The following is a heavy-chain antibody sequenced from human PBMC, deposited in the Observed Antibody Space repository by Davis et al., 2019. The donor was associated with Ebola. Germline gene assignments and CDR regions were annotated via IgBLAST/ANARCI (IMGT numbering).Heavy chain of an antibody. Sequence: MPSETLSLTCTVSGGSISGYFWSWIRQPPGKGLEWIGYIYYTGSTDYNPSLKSRVTISLVPSKNQFSLKLSSVTAADTAVYYCARGPGAIWFGEQLGGWFDPWGQGTLVTVSS. D-gene: IGHD3-10*01. CDR1: GGSISGYF. CDR3: ARGPGAIWFGEQLGGWFDP. CDR2: IYYTGST. V-gene: IGHV4-59*12. J-gene: IGHJ5*02.